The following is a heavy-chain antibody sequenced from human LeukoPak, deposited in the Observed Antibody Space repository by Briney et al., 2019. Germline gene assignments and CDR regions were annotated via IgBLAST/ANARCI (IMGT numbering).Heavy chain of an antibody. V-gene: IGHV3-30*02. J-gene: IGHJ4*02. CDR1: GFTFSSYG. Sequence: GGSLRLSCAASGFTFSSYGMHWVRQAPGKGLEWVAFIRRDESDKYYADSVKGRFTISRDNSKNTLSLQMNSLRAEDTALYYCTKDMVVRGQGTLVAVSS. D-gene: IGHD3-10*01. CDR2: IRRDESDK. CDR3: TKDMVV.